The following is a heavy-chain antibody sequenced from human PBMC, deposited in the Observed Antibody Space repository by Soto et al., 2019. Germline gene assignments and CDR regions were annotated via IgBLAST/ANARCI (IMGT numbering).Heavy chain of an antibody. D-gene: IGHD2-2*02. Sequence: GGSLRLSCAASGFTFSSYAMHWVRQAPGKGLEWVAVISYDGSNKYYADSVKGRFTISRDNSKNTLYLQMNSLRAEDTAVCYCASDPSQKGYCSSTSCYNLGFFDYWGQGTLVTVPS. CDR3: ASDPSQKGYCSSTSCYNLGFFDY. CDR2: ISYDGSNK. CDR1: GFTFSSYA. V-gene: IGHV3-30-3*01. J-gene: IGHJ4*02.